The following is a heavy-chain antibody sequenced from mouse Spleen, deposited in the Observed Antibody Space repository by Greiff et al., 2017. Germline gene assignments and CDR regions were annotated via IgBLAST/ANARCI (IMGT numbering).Heavy chain of an antibody. D-gene: IGHD2-1*01. CDR3: ARGWNGNSLFAY. CDR2: INPSSGYT. Sequence: QVHVKQSGAELAKPGASVKLSCKASGYTFTSYWMHWVKQRPGQGLEWIGYINPSSGYTKYNQKFKDKATLTADKSSSTAYMQLSSLTYEDSAVYYCARGWNGNSLFAYWGQGTLVTVSA. J-gene: IGHJ3*01. V-gene: IGHV1-7*01. CDR1: GYTFTSYW.